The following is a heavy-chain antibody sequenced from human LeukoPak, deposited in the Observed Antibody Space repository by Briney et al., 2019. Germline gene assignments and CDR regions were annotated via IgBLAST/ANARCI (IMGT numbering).Heavy chain of an antibody. CDR3: ARVRGGDIVVVPAAEFDY. D-gene: IGHD2-2*01. J-gene: IGHJ4*02. Sequence: ASVKVSCKASGYTFTGYDINWVRQATGQGLEWMGWMNPNSGNTGYAQKFQGRVTITRNTSISTAYMELSSLRSEDTAVYYCARVRGGDIVVVPAAEFDYWGQGTLVTVSS. CDR1: GYTFTGYD. CDR2: MNPNSGNT. V-gene: IGHV1-8*03.